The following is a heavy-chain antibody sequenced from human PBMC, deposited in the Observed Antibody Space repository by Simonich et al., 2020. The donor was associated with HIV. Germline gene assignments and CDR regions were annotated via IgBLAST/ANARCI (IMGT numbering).Heavy chain of an antibody. V-gene: IGHV1-69*13. CDR3: ARDRRSMTTVAYSWYFDL. CDR1: GGTFSSYA. D-gene: IGHD4-17*01. Sequence: QVQLVQSGAEVRKPGSSVKVSCKASGGTFSSYAISWVRQAPGQGLEWMGAIIPSFGTATDYAQKFQGRVTITADKSTSIAYMELTSLRSEDTAVYYCARDRRSMTTVAYSWYFDLWGRGTLVTVSS. J-gene: IGHJ2*01. CDR2: IIPSFGTA.